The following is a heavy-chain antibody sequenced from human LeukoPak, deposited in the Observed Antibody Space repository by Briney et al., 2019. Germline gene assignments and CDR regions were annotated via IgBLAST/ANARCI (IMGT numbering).Heavy chain of an antibody. J-gene: IGHJ4*02. CDR1: GASITNDNW. Sequence: ETLSLTCAVSGASITNDNWWSWVRQAPGKGLEWVANIKEDGSEKYYVDSVKGRFTISRDNAKNSLSLQVNSLRAEDTAVYYCARSRSGYYEDXWGQGTLVTVSS. D-gene: IGHD3-22*01. CDR3: ARSRSGYYEDX. V-gene: IGHV3-7*01. CDR2: IKEDGSEK.